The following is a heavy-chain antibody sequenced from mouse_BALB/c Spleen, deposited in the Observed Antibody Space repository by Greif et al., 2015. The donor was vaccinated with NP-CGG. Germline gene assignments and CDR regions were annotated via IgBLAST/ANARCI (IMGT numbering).Heavy chain of an antibody. CDR2: ISSGGSYT. V-gene: IGHV5-9-1*01. CDR1: GFTFSSYA. Sequence: EVMLVESGGGLVKPGGSLKLSCAASGFTFSSYAMSWVRQTPEKRLEWVATISSGGSYTYYPDSVKGRFTISRDNAKSTLYLQMSSLRSEDTAMYYCARQDDGYSYWYFDVWGAGTTVTVSS. D-gene: IGHD2-3*01. J-gene: IGHJ1*01. CDR3: ARQDDGYSYWYFDV.